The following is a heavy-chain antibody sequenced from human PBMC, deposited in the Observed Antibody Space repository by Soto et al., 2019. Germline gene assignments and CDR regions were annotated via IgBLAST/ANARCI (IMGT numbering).Heavy chain of an antibody. CDR3: STESNDNLCENYHLLHY. CDR2: VKSNVDGGTT. V-gene: IGHV3-15*01. Sequence: EVQLVESGGGLVKPGGSLRLSCAASGFTFSDAWMSWVRQAPGKGLEWVGRVKSNVDGGTTDYAAPAKGRFTISRDDLNNTLYLQMNSLKTEDTAVYYCSTESNDNLCENYHLLHYWGQGTLVTVSS. J-gene: IGHJ4*02. D-gene: IGHD3-16*02. CDR1: GFTFSDAW.